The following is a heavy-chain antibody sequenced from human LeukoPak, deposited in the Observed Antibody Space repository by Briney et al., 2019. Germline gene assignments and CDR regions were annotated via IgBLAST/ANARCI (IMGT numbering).Heavy chain of an antibody. CDR2: ISGSGGST. CDR3: AKGWSYCGGDCYLPIQDY. D-gene: IGHD2-21*02. V-gene: IGHV3-23*01. CDR1: GFTFSSYG. Sequence: GGTLRLSCAASGFTFSSYGMSWVRQAPGKGLEWVSAISGSGGSTYYADSVKGRFTISRDNSKNTLYLQMNSLRAEDTAVYYCAKGWSYCGGDCYLPIQDYWGQGTLVTVSS. J-gene: IGHJ4*02.